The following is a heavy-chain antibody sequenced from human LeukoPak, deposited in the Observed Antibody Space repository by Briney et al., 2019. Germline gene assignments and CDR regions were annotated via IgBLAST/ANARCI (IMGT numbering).Heavy chain of an antibody. D-gene: IGHD3-22*01. V-gene: IGHV1-2*02. CDR3: AREKEINYYDSSGYYLRPFDY. Sequence: ASVKVSCKASGYTFTGYYMHWVRQAPGQGLEWMGWINPNSGGTNYAQKFQGRVTMTRDTSISTAYMELSRLRSDDTAVYCCAREKEINYYDSSGYYLRPFDYWGQGTLVTVSS. J-gene: IGHJ4*02. CDR2: INPNSGGT. CDR1: GYTFTGYY.